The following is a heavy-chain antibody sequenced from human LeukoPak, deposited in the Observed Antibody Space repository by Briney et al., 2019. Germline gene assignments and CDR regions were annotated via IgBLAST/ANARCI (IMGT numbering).Heavy chain of an antibody. D-gene: IGHD2/OR15-2a*01. CDR1: GFTFSSHW. CDR3: ARGRILRHGGAFEM. CDR2: INGDGTTT. V-gene: IGHV3-74*01. J-gene: IGHJ3*02. Sequence: PGGSLRLSCAASGFTFSSHWIHWVRQAPGKGLVWVSRINGDGTTTSYADSVSGRFTISRDNAKNMLYLQMDSLRVEDTAVYYSARGRILRHGGAFEMWAQGTLVIVSS.